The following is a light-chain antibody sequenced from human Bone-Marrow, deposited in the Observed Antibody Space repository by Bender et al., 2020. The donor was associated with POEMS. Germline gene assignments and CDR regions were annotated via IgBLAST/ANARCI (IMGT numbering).Light chain of an antibody. Sequence: QSALTQPASVSGSPGQSITISCTGTSSDIGGYNYVSWYQQHPGKAPKLMIYEVTKRPSGVSNRFSGSKSGTSASLAISGFQSEDEADYYCVAWDASLNGWVFGGGTKLTVL. CDR1: SSDIGGYNY. J-gene: IGLJ3*02. CDR2: EVT. V-gene: IGLV2-14*01. CDR3: VAWDASLNGWV.